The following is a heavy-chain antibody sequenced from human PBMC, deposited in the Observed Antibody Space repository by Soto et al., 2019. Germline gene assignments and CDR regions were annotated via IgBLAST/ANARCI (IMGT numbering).Heavy chain of an antibody. D-gene: IGHD3-22*01. CDR1: GFTFSSYG. V-gene: IGHV3-30*18. Sequence: SLRPCCAASGFTFSSYGMHGVRQAPGTGLAWVSFISYDGSNKSYADSVKGRFSISRDNSKNTLYLQMNSLRAEDTAVYYCAKDLFGKYYDSSGYYGGAFDIWGQGTMVTVSS. CDR2: ISYDGSNK. CDR3: AKDLFGKYYDSSGYYGGAFDI. J-gene: IGHJ3*02.